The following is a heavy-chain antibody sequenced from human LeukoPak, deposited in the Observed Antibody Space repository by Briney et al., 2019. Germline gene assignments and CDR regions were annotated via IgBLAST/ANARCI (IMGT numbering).Heavy chain of an antibody. CDR3: ARQAKRWLQLGLDY. D-gene: IGHD5-24*01. Sequence: PSETLSLTCTVSGGSISSSSYYWGWIRQPPGKGLEWIGSIYYSGSTYYNPSLKSRVTISVDTSKNQFSLKLSSVTAADTAVYYCARQAKRWLQLGLDYWGQGTLVTVSS. CDR1: GGSISSSSYY. CDR2: IYYSGST. V-gene: IGHV4-39*01. J-gene: IGHJ4*02.